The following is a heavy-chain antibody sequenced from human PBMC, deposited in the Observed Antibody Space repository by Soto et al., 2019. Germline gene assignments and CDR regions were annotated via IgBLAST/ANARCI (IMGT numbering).Heavy chain of an antibody. Sequence: GGSLRLSCAASGFTFSSYEMNWVRQAPGKGLEWVSYISSSGSTIYYADSVKGRFTISRDNAKNSLYLQMNSLRAEDTAVYYCARDHKGGYYHYGMDGWGQGTTVTVSS. J-gene: IGHJ6*02. V-gene: IGHV3-48*03. CDR2: ISSSGSTI. CDR3: ARDHKGGYYHYGMDG. CDR1: GFTFSSYE.